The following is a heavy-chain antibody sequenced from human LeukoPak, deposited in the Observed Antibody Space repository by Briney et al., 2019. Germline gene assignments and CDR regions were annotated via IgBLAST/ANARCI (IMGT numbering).Heavy chain of an antibody. J-gene: IGHJ4*02. CDR1: GFPFSSHS. CDR3: ARFIAAPYYFDY. CDR2: ISSSRSYI. D-gene: IGHD6-13*01. V-gene: IGHV3-21*01. Sequence: GGSLRLSCAGSGFPFSSHSMNWVRQAPGKGLEWVSFISSSRSYIYYADSVKGRFTISRDNAKNSLYLQMNSLRAEDTAVYYCARFIAAPYYFDYWGRGTLVTVSS.